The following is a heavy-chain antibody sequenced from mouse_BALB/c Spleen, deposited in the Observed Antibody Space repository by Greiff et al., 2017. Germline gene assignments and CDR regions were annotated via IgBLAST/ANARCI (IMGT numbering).Heavy chain of an antibody. CDR2: IWGGGST. V-gene: IGHV2-6-5*01. Sequence: VQLVESGPGLVAPSQSLSITCTASGFTLTDYCVSWIRQPPGKGLEWLGVIWGGGSTYYNSALKSRLSISKDNSKCQVFLKMNILQTTDTAMYYCAKAGGTPGYYAMDYWGQGTSVTVSS. CDR3: AKAGGTPGYYAMDY. D-gene: IGHD1-1*02. CDR1: GFTLTDYC. J-gene: IGHJ4*01.